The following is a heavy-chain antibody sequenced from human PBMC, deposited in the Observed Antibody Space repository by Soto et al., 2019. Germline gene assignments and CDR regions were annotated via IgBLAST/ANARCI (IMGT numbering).Heavy chain of an antibody. CDR2: INAGNGNT. J-gene: IGHJ4*02. CDR1: GYTFTSYA. Sequence: ASGKVSCKASGYTFTSYAMHWVRQAPGQRLEWMRWINAGNGNTKYSQKFQGRVTITRDTSASTAYMELSSLRSEDTAVYYCARSIVVVTALDYWGQGTLVTVSS. CDR3: ARSIVVVTALDY. D-gene: IGHD2-21*02. V-gene: IGHV1-3*01.